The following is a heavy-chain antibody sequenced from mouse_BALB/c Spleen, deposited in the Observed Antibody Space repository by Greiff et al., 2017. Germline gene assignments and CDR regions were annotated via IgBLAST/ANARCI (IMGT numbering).Heavy chain of an antibody. CDR1: GYAFSSYW. J-gene: IGHJ3*01. V-gene: IGHV1-80*01. D-gene: IGHD1-1*01. CDR2: IYPGDGDT. CDR3: APYYYGSSYGGAWFAY. Sequence: VQLQQSGAELVRPGSSVKISCKASGYAFSSYWMNWVKQRPGQGLEWIGQIYPGDGDTNYNGKFKGKATLTADKSSSTAYMQLSSLTSEDSAVYFCAPYYYGSSYGGAWFAYWGQGTLVTVSA.